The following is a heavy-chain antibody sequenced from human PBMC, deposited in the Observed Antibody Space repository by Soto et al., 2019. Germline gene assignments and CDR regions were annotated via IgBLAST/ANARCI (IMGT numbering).Heavy chain of an antibody. CDR3: ARVLHDY. J-gene: IGHJ4*02. D-gene: IGHD4-4*01. CDR1: GYSFRTYA. Sequence: GASVKVSCKTSGYSFRTYAMHWVRQAPGQGLEWMGWISAYNGNTNYAQKLQGRVTMTTDTSTSTAYMELRSLRSDDTAVYYCARVLHDYWGQGTLVTVSS. V-gene: IGHV1-18*01. CDR2: ISAYNGNT.